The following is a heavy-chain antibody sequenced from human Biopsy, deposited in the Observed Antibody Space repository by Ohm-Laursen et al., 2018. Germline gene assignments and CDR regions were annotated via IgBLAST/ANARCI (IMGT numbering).Heavy chain of an antibody. D-gene: IGHD3-3*01. J-gene: IGHJ5*02. CDR2: ITPNSGAT. CDR3: AKGDDLWSGHSNWFDP. Sequence: ASVKVSCKASGYSFTGYYIHWVRQAPGQGLEWMGWITPNSGATKYAQKFQGRVTMSRDTSITTVYLELNTLRSDDTAVYYCAKGDDLWSGHSNWFDPWGQGTLVTVSS. CDR1: GYSFTGYY. V-gene: IGHV1-2*02.